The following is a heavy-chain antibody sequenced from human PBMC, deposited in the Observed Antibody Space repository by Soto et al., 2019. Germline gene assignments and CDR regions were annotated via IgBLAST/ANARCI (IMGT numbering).Heavy chain of an antibody. CDR2: VFPAESDT. CDR1: GYSFSNYW. J-gene: IGHJ4*02. CDR3: ARRRLYCSGGSCYGTNDLDL. Sequence: GQSLTISCKVSGYSFSNYWVAWVRQMPGTDLEWMGIVFPAESDTTYSRSFRVQVTFSADQASSTAFLQWRSLKASDTAVYYCARRRLYCSGGSCYGTNDLDLWGQGTKVTVSS. D-gene: IGHD2-15*01. V-gene: IGHV5-51*01.